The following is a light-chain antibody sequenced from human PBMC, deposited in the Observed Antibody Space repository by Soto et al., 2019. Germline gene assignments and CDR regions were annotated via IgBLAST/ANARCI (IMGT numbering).Light chain of an antibody. CDR1: QTGSISE. CDR2: GAS. J-gene: IGKJ5*01. Sequence: EIAPLPCRDSQTGSISEYTWYQQKPCQAPRLLIFGASKRATGIPDRFSGSGYGTDFTLTISRLEPEDFAVYYCQQYGSSPPITFGQGTGLEN. V-gene: IGKV3-20*01. CDR3: QQYGSSPPIT.